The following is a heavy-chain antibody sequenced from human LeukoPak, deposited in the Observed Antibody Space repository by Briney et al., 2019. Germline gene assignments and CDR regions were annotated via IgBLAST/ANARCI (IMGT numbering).Heavy chain of an antibody. CDR1: GGSISSHY. CDR3: ARGYDFWSGYYPDYFDY. D-gene: IGHD3-3*01. Sequence: SETLSLNCTVSGGSISSHYWSWIRQPPGKGLEWIGYIYYSGSTNYNPSLKSRVTISVDTSKNQFSLKLSSVTAADTAVYYCARGYDFWSGYYPDYFDYWGQGTLVTVSS. V-gene: IGHV4-59*11. J-gene: IGHJ4*02. CDR2: IYYSGST.